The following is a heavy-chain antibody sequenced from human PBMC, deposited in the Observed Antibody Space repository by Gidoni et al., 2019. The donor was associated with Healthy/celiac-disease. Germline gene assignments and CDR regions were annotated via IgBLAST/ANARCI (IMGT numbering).Heavy chain of an antibody. V-gene: IGHV4-39*01. Sequence: SGRSISSRSYYWRWIRQPPGKGLEWIGRISYSGSTYYNPSLKSRVTISVDTSKNQFSLKLSSVTAADTAVYYCARQMDTMIVVTGGGAAPPPRKTGSDYWGQGTMVTVSS. CDR3: ARQMDTMIVVTGGGAAPPPRKTGSDY. CDR2: ISYSGST. CDR1: GRSISSRSYY. D-gene: IGHD3-22*01. J-gene: IGHJ4*02.